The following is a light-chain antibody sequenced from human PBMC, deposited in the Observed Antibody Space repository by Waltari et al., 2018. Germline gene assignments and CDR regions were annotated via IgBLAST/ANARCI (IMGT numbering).Light chain of an antibody. V-gene: IGKV3D-15*01. CDR1: QSVNRN. Sequence: DIAMTQSPATLSLSPGERATLSCRASQSVNRNLAWYQQKPGPPPRLLIYGVSSRATGIPARFTGSGSGMEFTLTISSLEPEDVGIYHCQQSIQWPYTFGQGTKVEIK. CDR2: GVS. J-gene: IGKJ2*01. CDR3: QQSIQWPYT.